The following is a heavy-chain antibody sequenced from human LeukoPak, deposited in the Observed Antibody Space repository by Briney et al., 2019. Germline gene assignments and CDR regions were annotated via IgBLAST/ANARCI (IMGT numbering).Heavy chain of an antibody. Sequence: SETLSLTCAVSGYSISSGYYWGWIRQPPGKGLEWIESIYHSGSTYYNPSLKSRVTISVDTSKNQFSLKLSSVTAADTAVYYCARRGDGYNSPPFDYWGQGTLVTVSS. J-gene: IGHJ4*02. CDR3: ARRGDGYNSPPFDY. D-gene: IGHD5-24*01. CDR1: GYSISSGYY. CDR2: IYHSGST. V-gene: IGHV4-38-2*01.